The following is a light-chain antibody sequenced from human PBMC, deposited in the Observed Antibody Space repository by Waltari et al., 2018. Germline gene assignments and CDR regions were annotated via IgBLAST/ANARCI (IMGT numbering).Light chain of an antibody. Sequence: DIQMTQSPSILSASVGDRVTITCRASQSISNWLAWYQQKPGKAPKPLIFKTSSLESGVPSRFSGRGSGTDFTLTISSLQPEDYATYYCQQYYSYPRTFGQGTKVEIK. V-gene: IGKV1-5*03. CDR2: KTS. CDR3: QQYYSYPRT. CDR1: QSISNW. J-gene: IGKJ1*01.